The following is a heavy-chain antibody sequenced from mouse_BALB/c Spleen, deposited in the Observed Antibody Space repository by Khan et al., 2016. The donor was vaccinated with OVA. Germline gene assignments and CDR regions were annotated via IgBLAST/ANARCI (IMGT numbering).Heavy chain of an antibody. D-gene: IGHD6-1*01. V-gene: IGHV9-1*02. CDR1: GYTFTNYG. Sequence: QIQLVQSGPELKKPGATVKISCKASGYTFTNYGMNWVIQVPGKGLKWMGWINTYNGEPTYTGDFKGLFAFSVEIYASTVYMQINNLEKEDMATYFRAREASNRYVDVWGAGTTVTVSS. CDR2: INTYNGEP. CDR3: AREASNRYVDV. J-gene: IGHJ1*01.